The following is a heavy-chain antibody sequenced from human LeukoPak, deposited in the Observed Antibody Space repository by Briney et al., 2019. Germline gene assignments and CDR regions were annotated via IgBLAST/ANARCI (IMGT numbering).Heavy chain of an antibody. V-gene: IGHV3-23*01. CDR3: ARETSDAFDI. D-gene: IGHD2-2*01. J-gene: IGHJ3*02. CDR2: ISGGGGTT. Sequence: PGGSLRLSCAASGFTFSSYAMMWLRQAPGKGLEWVSAISGGGGTTLYADSVKGRFTISRDNSKNTLYLQMSSLRAEDTAVYYCARETSDAFDIWGQGTMVTVSS. CDR1: GFTFSSYA.